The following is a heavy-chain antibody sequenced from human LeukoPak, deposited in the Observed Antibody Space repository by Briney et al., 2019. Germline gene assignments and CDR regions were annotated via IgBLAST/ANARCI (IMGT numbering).Heavy chain of an antibody. CDR3: MSYAGRSDDY. V-gene: IGHV3-21*01. Sequence: GGSLRLSCAASGFTFSSYSMNWVRQAPGKGLEWVSSISSSSSYRYYADSVKGRFTISRDNAKNSLHLQMNSLRAEDTAVYYCMSYAGRSDDYWGQGTLVTVYS. D-gene: IGHD3-16*01. CDR1: GFTFSSYS. CDR2: ISSSSSYR. J-gene: IGHJ4*02.